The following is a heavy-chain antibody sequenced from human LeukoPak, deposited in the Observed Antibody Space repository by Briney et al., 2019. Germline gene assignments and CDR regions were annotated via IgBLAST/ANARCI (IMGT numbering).Heavy chain of an antibody. V-gene: IGHV3-7*01. CDR2: IKQDGSEK. D-gene: IGHD1-7*01. CDR1: GFTFSSYW. Sequence: GGSLRLSCAASGFTFSSYWMSWVRQAPGKGLEWVANIKQDGSEKYYVGSVKGRFTISRDNAKNSLYLQMNSLRAEDTAVYYCARDSLDWNYDSNWFDPWGQGTLVTVSS. J-gene: IGHJ5*02. CDR3: ARDSLDWNYDSNWFDP.